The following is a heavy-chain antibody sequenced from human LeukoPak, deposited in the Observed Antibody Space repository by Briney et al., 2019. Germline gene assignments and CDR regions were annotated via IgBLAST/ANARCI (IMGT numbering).Heavy chain of an antibody. CDR3: VAEEYGTGSYYKSAF. J-gene: IGHJ4*02. Sequence: SETLSLTCAVSGGSISSYYWSWIRQPPGKGLEWIGYIYYSGSTTYNPSLKSRLTISVDTSKNQFSLKLTSVTAADTAVYYCVAEEYGTGSYYKSAFWGKGALVTVSS. V-gene: IGHV4-59*08. CDR2: IYYSGST. CDR1: GGSISSYY. D-gene: IGHD3-10*01.